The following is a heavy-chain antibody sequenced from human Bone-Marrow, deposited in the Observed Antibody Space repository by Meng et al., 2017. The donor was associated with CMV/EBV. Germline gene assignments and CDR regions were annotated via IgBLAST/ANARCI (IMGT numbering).Heavy chain of an antibody. D-gene: IGHD3-22*01. J-gene: IGHJ3*02. CDR3: ARDRPHYYDDNVRGFDI. V-gene: IGHV1-2*02. CDR1: TNTLTTYG. CDR2: INTDNGVT. Sequence: ASVKVSCKASTNTLTTYGISWVRQAPGQGLEWMGWINTDNGVTDYAQRFQGRVTMTKDTSITTAYMELSSLRSDDTAVYYCARDRPHYYDDNVRGFDIWGQGTMVTVSS.